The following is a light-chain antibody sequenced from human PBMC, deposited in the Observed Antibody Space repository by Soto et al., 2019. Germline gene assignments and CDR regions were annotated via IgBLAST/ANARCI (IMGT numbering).Light chain of an antibody. CDR3: QQYNNWPPVT. J-gene: IGKJ2*01. CDR2: GAS. CDR1: QSVSSN. V-gene: IGKV3-15*01. Sequence: EIVLTHSLATLSVSPGERTTLSCRARQSVSSNLAWYQQKPGQAPRLLIYGASTSATGIPARFSGSGSGTEFTLTISSLQSEDFAVYSCQQYNNWPPVTFGQGTKLEIK.